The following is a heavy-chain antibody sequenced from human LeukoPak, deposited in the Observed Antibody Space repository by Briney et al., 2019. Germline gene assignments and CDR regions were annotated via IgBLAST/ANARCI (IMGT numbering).Heavy chain of an antibody. CDR3: ARGYYDFWSGYQKDHYFDY. CDR1: GGSISSYY. CDR2: IYYSGST. J-gene: IGHJ4*02. V-gene: IGHV4-59*01. D-gene: IGHD3-3*01. Sequence: PSETLSLTCTVSGGSISSYYWSWIRQPPGKGLEWIGYIYYSGSTNYNPSLKSRVTISVDTSKNQFSLKLSSVTAADTAVYYCARGYYDFWSGYQKDHYFDYWGQGTLVTVSS.